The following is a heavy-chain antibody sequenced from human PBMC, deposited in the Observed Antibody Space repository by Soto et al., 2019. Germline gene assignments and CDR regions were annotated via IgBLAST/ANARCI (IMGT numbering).Heavy chain of an antibody. CDR2: IIPVLGLT. Sequence: QVQLVQSGAEVKKPGSSVKVSCKASGGSFNSYAISWVRQAPGQGLEWMGRIIPVLGLTNYAEKFQGRFTITADTADKSTTVAYMELTSLRSEDTALYYCATAFQLHAYWGQGTLVTVSS. CDR3: ATAFQLHAY. CDR1: GGSFNSYA. J-gene: IGHJ4*02. D-gene: IGHD1-1*01. V-gene: IGHV1-69*02.